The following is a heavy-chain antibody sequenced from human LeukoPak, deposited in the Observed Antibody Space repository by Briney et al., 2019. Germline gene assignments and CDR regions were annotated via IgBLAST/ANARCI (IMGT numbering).Heavy chain of an antibody. J-gene: IGHJ5*02. D-gene: IGHD3-16*01. V-gene: IGHV4-39*07. CDR3: ASGRQPRGWFDP. CDR1: GGSISSSSYY. CDR2: IYYSGST. Sequence: PSQTLPLTCTVSGGSISSSSYYWGWIRQPPGKGLEWIGSIYYSGSTYYNPSLKSRVTISVDTSKNQFSLKLSSVTAADTAVYYCASGRQPRGWFDPWGQGTLVTVSS.